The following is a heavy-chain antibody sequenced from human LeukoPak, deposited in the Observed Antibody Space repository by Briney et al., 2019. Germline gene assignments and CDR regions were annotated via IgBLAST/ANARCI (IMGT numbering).Heavy chain of an antibody. CDR3: ARALTPSSAGTIDY. CDR1: GYTFTGYY. CDR2: INPTSGGT. Sequence: ASVKVSCKASGYTFTGYYMHWVRQAPGQGLDWMGWINPTSGGTYYAQRFQGRVTMNRDKSISTAYMELTRLRSDDTAVYYCARALTPSSAGTIDYWGQGTLVTVSS. D-gene: IGHD6-13*01. V-gene: IGHV1-2*02. J-gene: IGHJ4*02.